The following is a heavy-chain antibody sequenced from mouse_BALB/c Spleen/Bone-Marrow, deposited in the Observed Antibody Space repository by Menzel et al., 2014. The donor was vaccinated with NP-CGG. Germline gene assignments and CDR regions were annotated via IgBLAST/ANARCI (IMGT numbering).Heavy chain of an antibody. Sequence: KQSGSELVRPGASVKLSCKASGYTFTSYWMHWVKQRPGQGLEWIGNIYPGSGSTNYDEKFKNKATLTVDTSSSAAYMQLRSLTSDDSAVYYCTRGDYPYFPMDYWGQGTSVTVSS. J-gene: IGHJ4*01. CDR2: IYPGSGST. D-gene: IGHD2-4*01. CDR3: TRGDYPYFPMDY. CDR1: GYTFTSYW. V-gene: IGHV1S22*01.